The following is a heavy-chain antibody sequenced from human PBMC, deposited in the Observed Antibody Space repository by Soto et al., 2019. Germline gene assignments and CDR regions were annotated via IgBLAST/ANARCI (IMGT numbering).Heavy chain of an antibody. CDR3: ARLVDTAMGFDY. CDR2: IYHSGST. D-gene: IGHD5-18*01. Sequence: SETLSLTCAVSGGSISSGGYSWSWIRQPPGKGLEWIGYIYHSGSTYYNPSLKSRVTISVDRSKNQFSLKLSSVTAADTAVYYCARLVDTAMGFDYWGQGTLVTVSS. J-gene: IGHJ4*02. V-gene: IGHV4-30-2*01. CDR1: GGSISSGGYS.